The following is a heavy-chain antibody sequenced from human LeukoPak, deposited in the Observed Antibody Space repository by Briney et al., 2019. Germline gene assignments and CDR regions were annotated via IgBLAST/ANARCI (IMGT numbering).Heavy chain of an antibody. V-gene: IGHV1-8*01. Sequence: GASVKVSCKASGYTFTSHDIDWVRQAAGQGLEWMGWMNPNSGNTAYAQKFQGRVTMTRDTSINTAYMELNSLTSEDTAVYYWARAMVHRNWFDPWGQGTLVTVSS. CDR3: ARAMVHRNWFDP. D-gene: IGHD2-8*01. CDR2: MNPNSGNT. CDR1: GYTFTSHD. J-gene: IGHJ5*02.